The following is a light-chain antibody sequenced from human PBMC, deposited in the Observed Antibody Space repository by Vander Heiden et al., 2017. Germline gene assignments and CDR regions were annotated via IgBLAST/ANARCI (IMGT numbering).Light chain of an antibody. Sequence: DTQMTRSPPSLSASVGDRVTIPSRTSQSISSYVNWFQQKPGKAPKLLIHAASSLESGVPSRFSGSGSGTDFTLTISRLQPEDFATYYCQQYENNPPTFGQGTKLEIK. CDR2: AAS. CDR1: QSISSY. CDR3: QQYENNPPT. J-gene: IGKJ2*01. V-gene: IGKV1-39*01.